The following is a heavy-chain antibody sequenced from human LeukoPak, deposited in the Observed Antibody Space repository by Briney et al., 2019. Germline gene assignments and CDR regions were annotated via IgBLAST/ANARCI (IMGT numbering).Heavy chain of an antibody. CDR1: GFTFSAYA. CDR2: IDATGGGI. D-gene: IGHD6-13*01. J-gene: IGHJ5*02. Sequence: GGSLRLSCAASGFTFSAYAMSWVRQAPGKGLEWVSCIDATGGGIYYADSVRGRFTISRDNSKNTLYLQMNSLRAEDTAVYYCAKGARQLVLFNWFDPWGQGTLVTVSS. CDR3: AKGARQLVLFNWFDP. V-gene: IGHV3-23*01.